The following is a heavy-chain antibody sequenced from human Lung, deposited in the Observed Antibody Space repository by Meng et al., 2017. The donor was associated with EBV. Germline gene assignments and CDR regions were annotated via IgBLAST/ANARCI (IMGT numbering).Heavy chain of an antibody. Sequence: GRLVKSGPEVKKPGPSVRVSCKASPYAFGTYGIRWVRQAPGLGLEWMGWFVNYRDTYPAPKFQDRVTMTTDTHTNTVIMELRSLTSDDTAVYYCVKGTPGRSYCDYWGQGTLVTVSS. D-gene: IGHD3-10*01. CDR1: PYAFGTYG. V-gene: IGHV1-18*01. J-gene: IGHJ4*02. CDR3: VKGTPGRSYCDY. CDR2: FVNYRDT.